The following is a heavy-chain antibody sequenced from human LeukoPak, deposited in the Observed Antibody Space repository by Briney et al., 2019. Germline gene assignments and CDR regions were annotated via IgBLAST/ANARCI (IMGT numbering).Heavy chain of an antibody. Sequence: PGGSLRLSCAASGFTFSSYSMNWVRQAPGKGLEWVSYISSSSSTIYYADSVKGRFTISRDNAKNSLYLQMNSLRAEDTAVYYCARDLLGYYGSGSYLTHLDYWGQGTLVTVSS. V-gene: IGHV3-48*04. CDR1: GFTFSSYS. CDR3: ARDLLGYYGSGSYLTHLDY. D-gene: IGHD3-10*01. CDR2: ISSSSSTI. J-gene: IGHJ4*02.